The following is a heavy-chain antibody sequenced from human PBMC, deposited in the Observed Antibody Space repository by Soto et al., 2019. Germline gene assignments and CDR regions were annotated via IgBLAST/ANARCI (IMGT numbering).Heavy chain of an antibody. Sequence: GESLKISCKGSGYSFTSYWISWVRQMPGKGLEWMGRIDPSDSYTNYSPSFQGHVTISADKSISTAYLQWSSLKASDTAMYYCARAIWDRRVAATRDAFYIWGQGTMVTVSS. CDR1: GYSFTSYW. J-gene: IGHJ3*02. D-gene: IGHD2-15*01. V-gene: IGHV5-10-1*01. CDR3: ARAIWDRRVAATRDAFYI. CDR2: IDPSDSYT.